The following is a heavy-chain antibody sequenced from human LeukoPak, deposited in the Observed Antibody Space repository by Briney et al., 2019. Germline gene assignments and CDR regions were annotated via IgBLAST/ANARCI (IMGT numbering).Heavy chain of an antibody. Sequence: GGSLSLSCAASGFTFSSYEMNWVRQAPGKGLEWVSYISSSGSTIYYADSVKGRFTISRDNAKNSLYLQMNSLRAEDTAVYYCARDGQLRYFDWLFDAFDSWGQGTMVTVSS. CDR1: GFTFSSYE. CDR3: ARDGQLRYFDWLFDAFDS. D-gene: IGHD3-9*01. CDR2: ISSSGSTI. J-gene: IGHJ3*02. V-gene: IGHV3-48*03.